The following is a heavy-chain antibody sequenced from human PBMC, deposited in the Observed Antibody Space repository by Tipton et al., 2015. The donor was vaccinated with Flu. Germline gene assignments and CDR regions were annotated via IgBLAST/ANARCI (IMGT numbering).Heavy chain of an antibody. CDR2: ISNSGSS. CDR3: ARSSRGWYRAMFD. V-gene: IGHV4-59*01. Sequence: TLSLTCAVYGGSFSGYYWSWIRQPPGKGLEWIAYISNSGSSNYNPSLKSRITVSVDTSKNQFSLILSSVTAADTAVYYCARSSRGWYRAMFDWGQGTLVTVSS. D-gene: IGHD6-19*01. CDR1: GGSFSGYY. J-gene: IGHJ4*02.